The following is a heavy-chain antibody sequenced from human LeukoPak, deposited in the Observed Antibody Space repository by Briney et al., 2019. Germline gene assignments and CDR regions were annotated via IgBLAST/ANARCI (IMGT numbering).Heavy chain of an antibody. D-gene: IGHD1-7*01. CDR3: ARKGSRGWNYGYFDY. CDR2: INHSGST. J-gene: IGHJ4*02. V-gene: IGHV4-34*01. Sequence: SETLCLTCAVYGGSFSGYYWSWIRQPPGKGLEWIGEINHSGSTNYNPSLKSRVTISVDTSKNQFSLKLSSVTAADTAVYYCARKGSRGWNYGYFDYWGQGTLVTVSS. CDR1: GGSFSGYY.